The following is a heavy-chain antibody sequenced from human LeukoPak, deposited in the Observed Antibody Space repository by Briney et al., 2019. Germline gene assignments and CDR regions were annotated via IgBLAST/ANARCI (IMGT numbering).Heavy chain of an antibody. V-gene: IGHV4-39*01. CDR2: IYYSGST. J-gene: IGHJ4*02. CDR3: ARLSHTVIAVACNDY. Sequence: SETLALNCPVSGGSIRSSRYYRGWLRQPPGKGLEWVGSIYYSGSTYYNPSLKSRVTISVDTSKNQFSLKLSSVTAADTAVYYCARLSHTVIAVACNDYWGQGTLVTVSS. CDR1: GGSIRSSRYY. D-gene: IGHD6-19*01.